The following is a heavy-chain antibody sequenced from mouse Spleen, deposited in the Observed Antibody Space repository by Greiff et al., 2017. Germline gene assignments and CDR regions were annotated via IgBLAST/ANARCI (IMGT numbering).Heavy chain of an antibody. Sequence: VQLQQPGAELVKPGASVKMSCKASGYTFTSYWITWVKQRPGQGLEWIGDIYPGSGSTNYNEKFKSKATLTVDTSSSTAYMQLSSLTSEDSAVYYCARFTTVQYYAMDYWGQGTSVTVSS. CDR2: IYPGSGST. J-gene: IGHJ4*01. D-gene: IGHD1-1*01. CDR3: ARFTTVQYYAMDY. V-gene: IGHV1-55*01. CDR1: GYTFTSYW.